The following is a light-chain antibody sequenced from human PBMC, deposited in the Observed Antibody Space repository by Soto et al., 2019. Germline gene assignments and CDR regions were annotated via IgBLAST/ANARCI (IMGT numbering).Light chain of an antibody. CDR2: WAS. CDR1: QTVLYSPNNKNY. CDR3: QQYYSTPRT. Sequence: DIVMTQSPDSLAVSLGERATINCKSSQTVLYSPNNKNYLAWYQQKPRQPPKLLIAWASTRESGVPDRFSGSGSGPDFTLTITTLQAEDVAVYYCQQYYSTPRTFGQGTKVEIK. V-gene: IGKV4-1*01. J-gene: IGKJ1*01.